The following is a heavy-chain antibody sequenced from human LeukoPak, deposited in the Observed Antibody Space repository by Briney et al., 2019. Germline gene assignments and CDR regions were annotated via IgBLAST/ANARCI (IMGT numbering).Heavy chain of an antibody. CDR1: GGSISSYY. Sequence: SETLSLTCTVSGGSISSYYLSWIRQPPGKGLEWIGYIYYSGSTNYNPSLKSRVTISVDTSKNQFSLKLSSVTAADTAVYYCALASSFVDYWGQGTMVTVSS. J-gene: IGHJ4*02. V-gene: IGHV4-59*01. CDR3: ALASSFVDY. CDR2: IYYSGST. D-gene: IGHD6-13*01.